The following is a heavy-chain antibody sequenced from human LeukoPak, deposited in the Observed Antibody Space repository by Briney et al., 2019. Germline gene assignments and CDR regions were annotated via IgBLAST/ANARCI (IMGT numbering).Heavy chain of an antibody. CDR3: ARSSGDGSSWYVDC. CDR2: INPSGGST. Sequence: ASVKVSCKASGYTFARYYIHWVRQAPGQGLEWMGIINPSGGSTSYAQKFQGRVTMTRDTSTSTVYMELSSLRSEDTAVYSCARSSGDGSSWYVDCWGQGTLVTVSS. J-gene: IGHJ4*02. D-gene: IGHD6-13*01. V-gene: IGHV1-46*01. CDR1: GYTFARYY.